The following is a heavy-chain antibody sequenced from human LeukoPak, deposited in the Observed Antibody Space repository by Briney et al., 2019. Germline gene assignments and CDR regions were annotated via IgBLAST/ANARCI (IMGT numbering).Heavy chain of an antibody. CDR2: ITAIDGRT. D-gene: IGHD6-13*01. CDR1: GFTFSSTT. Sequence: SGGSLRLPCVASGFTFSSTTMGWARQAPGRGLEWVSSITAIDGRTYYADSVRGRFTISRDNSKNTVYLQLNSLRAGDTAIYYCTKDRRGPAAGTWYFDSWGQGTLVTVSS. CDR3: TKDRRGPAAGTWYFDS. J-gene: IGHJ4*02. V-gene: IGHV3-23*01.